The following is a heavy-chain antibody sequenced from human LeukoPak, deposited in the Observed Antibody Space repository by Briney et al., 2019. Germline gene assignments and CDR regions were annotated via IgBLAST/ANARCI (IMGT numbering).Heavy chain of an antibody. CDR2: IIPIFGTA. D-gene: IGHD3-22*01. CDR3: ARDLANYYDSSGYYGSYYHYGMDV. CDR1: GGTFSSYA. Sequence: GASVKVSCKASGGTFSSYAISWVRQAPGQGLEWMGGIIPIFGTANYAQKFQGRVTITADESTSTAYMELSSLRSEDTAVYYCARDLANYYDSSGYYGSYYHYGMDVWGQGTTVTVSS. J-gene: IGHJ6*02. V-gene: IGHV1-69*13.